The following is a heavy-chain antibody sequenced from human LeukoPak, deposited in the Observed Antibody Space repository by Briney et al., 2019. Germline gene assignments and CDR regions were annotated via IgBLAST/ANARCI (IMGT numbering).Heavy chain of an antibody. CDR3: ARGYHPYYYGMDV. J-gene: IGHJ6*02. CDR1: GYTFTSYG. Sequence: SVKVSCKASGYTFTSYGISWVRQAPGQGLEWMGGIIPIFGTANYAQKFQGRVTITADESTSTAYMELSSLRSEDTAVYYCARGYHPYYYGMDVWGQGTTVTVSS. CDR2: IIPIFGTA. D-gene: IGHD2-2*01. V-gene: IGHV1-69*13.